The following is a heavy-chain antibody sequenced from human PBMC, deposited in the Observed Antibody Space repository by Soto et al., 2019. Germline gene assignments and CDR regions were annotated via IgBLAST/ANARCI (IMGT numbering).Heavy chain of an antibody. CDR3: ASRHTGIYFDVHSLFDP. Sequence: GESLKISWKAPGYRFTSYWIAWVRETPGKGLEWMGIINPGTSDTRYSPSFQGQVTISADWPSGTTYLQLSSLKASDRRTYFCASRHTGIYFDVHSLFDPWGQGTQVTVSS. CDR1: GYRFTSYW. CDR2: INPGTSDT. D-gene: IGHD1-26*01. J-gene: IGHJ5*02. V-gene: IGHV5-51*04.